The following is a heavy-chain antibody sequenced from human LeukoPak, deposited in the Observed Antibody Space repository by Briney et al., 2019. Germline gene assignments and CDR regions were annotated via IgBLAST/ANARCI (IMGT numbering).Heavy chain of an antibody. CDR1: GFTFSTYA. CDR2: ISSSGDST. D-gene: IGHD3-22*01. J-gene: IGHJ4*02. CDR3: AKDRPNYHESNGHYYRPNGDY. Sequence: PGGSLRLSCAASGFTFSTYAMSWVRQARGKGLEWVSSISSSGDSTFYAASVNDRFPISRDNSRNTLYLQMSRLRAEDTAIYYCAKDRPNYHESNGHYYRPNGDYWGQGTLVTVSS. V-gene: IGHV3-23*01.